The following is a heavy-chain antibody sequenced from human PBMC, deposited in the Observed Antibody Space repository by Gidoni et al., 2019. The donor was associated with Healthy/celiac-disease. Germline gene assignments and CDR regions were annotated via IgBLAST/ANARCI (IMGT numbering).Heavy chain of an antibody. J-gene: IGHJ5*02. D-gene: IGHD3-3*01. CDR2: IIPIFGTA. CDR3: ARGRRANYDFWSGYSSGNWFDP. V-gene: IGHV1-69*06. CDR1: GGTFSSYA. Sequence: QVQMVQSGAEVKTPGSSVKVSCKASGGTFSSYAISWVRQAPGQGLEWMGGIIPIFGTANYAQKFQGRVTITADKSTSTAYMELSSLRSEDTAVYYCARGRRANYDFWSGYSSGNWFDPWGQGTLVTVSS.